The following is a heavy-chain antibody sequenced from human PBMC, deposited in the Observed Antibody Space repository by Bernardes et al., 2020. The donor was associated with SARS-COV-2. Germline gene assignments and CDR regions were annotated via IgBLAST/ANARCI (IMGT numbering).Heavy chain of an antibody. D-gene: IGHD3-10*01. CDR1: EFTFSSYS. CDR3: ARDVLLWFGESYAFDL. Sequence: GGSLRLSCAASEFTFSSYSMNWVRQAPGRGLEWVAYISSSSGAIYYADSVKDRFTISRDNAKNSLYLQMNSLRVEDTAVYYCARDVLLWFGESYAFDLWGQGTMVTVSS. J-gene: IGHJ3*01. CDR2: ISSSSGAI. V-gene: IGHV3-48*01.